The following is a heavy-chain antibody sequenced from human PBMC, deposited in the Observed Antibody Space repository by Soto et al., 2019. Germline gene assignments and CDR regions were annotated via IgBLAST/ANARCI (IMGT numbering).Heavy chain of an antibody. CDR2: IYYSGST. J-gene: IGHJ3*02. V-gene: IGHV4-39*01. CDR3: ARQFLRGYSYGYGAFDI. Sequence: SETLSLTCTVSGGSISSSSYYWGWIRQPPGKGLEWIGSIYYSGSTYYNPSLKSRVTISVDTSKNQFSLKLSSVTAADTAVYYCARQFLRGYSYGYGAFDIWGQGTMVTVSS. CDR1: GGSISSSSYY. D-gene: IGHD5-18*01.